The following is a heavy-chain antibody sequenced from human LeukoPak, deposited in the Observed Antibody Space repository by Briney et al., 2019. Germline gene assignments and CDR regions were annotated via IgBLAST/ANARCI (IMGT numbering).Heavy chain of an antibody. CDR2: MKRDGSEI. J-gene: IGHJ6*02. V-gene: IGHV3-7*01. CDR1: GFTFSTYW. Sequence: GGSLRLSCAASGFTFSTYWMSWVRQAPGKGLEWVANMKRDGSEIYYVDSVRGRFTISRDNARNSLYLQMNSLRAEDTAVYYCARNNGMDVWGQGTTVIVSS. CDR3: ARNNGMDV.